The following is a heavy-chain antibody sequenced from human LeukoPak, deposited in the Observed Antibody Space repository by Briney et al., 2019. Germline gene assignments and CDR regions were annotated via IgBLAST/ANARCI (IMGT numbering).Heavy chain of an antibody. CDR2: ISWDGGST. D-gene: IGHD5-18*01. Sequence: PGGSLRLSCAASGFTFTNACMNWVRQAPGKGLEWVSLISWDGGSTYYADSVKGRFTISRDNSKNSLYLQMNSLRTEDTALYYCAKDKRADTAMVYYYYGMDVWGQGTTVTVSS. J-gene: IGHJ6*02. CDR3: AKDKRADTAMVYYYYGMDV. CDR1: GFTFTNAC. V-gene: IGHV3-43*01.